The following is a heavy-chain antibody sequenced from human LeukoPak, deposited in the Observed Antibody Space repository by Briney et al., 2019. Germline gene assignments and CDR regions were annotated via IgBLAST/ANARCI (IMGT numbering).Heavy chain of an antibody. J-gene: IGHJ4*02. CDR3: AKDVMLFGALGTYFEN. V-gene: IGHV3-30*02. CDR2: IRYDGSTK. CDR1: GFSFNSHG. Sequence: PGGSLRLSCVASGFSFNSHGLHWVRQAPGKGLEWVSFIRYDGSTKDYVDSVNGRFSISRDNSKITLYLQMNTLRPEDTAVYFCAKDVMLFGALGTYFENWGQGSLVTVSS. D-gene: IGHD3-3*01.